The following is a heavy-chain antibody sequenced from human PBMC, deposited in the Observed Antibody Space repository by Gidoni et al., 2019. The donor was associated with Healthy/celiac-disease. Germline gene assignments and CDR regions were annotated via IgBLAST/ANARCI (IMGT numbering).Heavy chain of an antibody. J-gene: IGHJ3*02. CDR1: GYTFTSYA. CDR2: INAGNGNT. Sequence: QVQLVQSGAEVKKPGASVKVSCKASGYTFTSYAMHWVRQAPGQRLEWMGWINAGNGNTKYSQKFQGRVTITRDTSASTAYMELSSLRSEDTAVYYCARRHTRCSGGSCGAFDIWGQGTMVTVSS. V-gene: IGHV1-3*01. D-gene: IGHD2-15*01. CDR3: ARRHTRCSGGSCGAFDI.